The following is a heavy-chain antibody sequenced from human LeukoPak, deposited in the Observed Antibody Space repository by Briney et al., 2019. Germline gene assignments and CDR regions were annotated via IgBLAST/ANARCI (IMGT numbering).Heavy chain of an antibody. Sequence: GESLKISCKCSGYRFTTYWIGWVRQMPGKGLEWMGIIYPGDSDTRYSPSFQGQVTISADKSISTAYLQWSSLKASDTAMYYYARLWKISGSGEFGYWGQGTLVTVSS. J-gene: IGHJ4*02. V-gene: IGHV5-51*01. CDR1: GYRFTTYW. D-gene: IGHD2-15*01. CDR2: IYPGDSDT. CDR3: ARLWKISGSGEFGY.